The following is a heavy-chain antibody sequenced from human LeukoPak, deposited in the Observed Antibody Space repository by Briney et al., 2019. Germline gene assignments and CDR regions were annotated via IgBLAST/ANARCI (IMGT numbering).Heavy chain of an antibody. CDR1: GYTFTGYY. CDR3: ARDGDYGGNSNSGWFDP. V-gene: IGHV1-2*02. Sequence: ASVKVSCKASGYTFTGYYMHWVRQAPGQGLEWMGWINPNSGGTNYAQKFQGRVTMTRDTSISTAYMELSRLRSDDTAVYYCARDGDYGGNSNSGWFDPWGQGTLVTVSS. CDR2: INPNSGGT. J-gene: IGHJ5*02. D-gene: IGHD4-23*01.